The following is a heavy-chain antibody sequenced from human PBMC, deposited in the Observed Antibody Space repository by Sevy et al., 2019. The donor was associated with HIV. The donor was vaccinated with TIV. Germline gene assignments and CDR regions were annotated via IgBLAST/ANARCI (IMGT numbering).Heavy chain of an antibody. CDR3: AKGDYVFPKPYYMDV. CDR2: ISGSGGST. V-gene: IGHV3-23*01. Sequence: GGSLRLSCAASGFTFSSYAMSWVRQAPGKGLEWVSAISGSGGSTYYADSMKRRFTISRDNSKNTLYLQMNSLRAEDRAVYYCAKGDYVFPKPYYMDVWGKGTTVTVSS. D-gene: IGHD4-17*01. J-gene: IGHJ6*03. CDR1: GFTFSSYA.